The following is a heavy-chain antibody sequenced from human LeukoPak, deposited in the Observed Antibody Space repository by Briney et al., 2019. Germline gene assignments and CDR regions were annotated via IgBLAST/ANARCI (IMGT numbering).Heavy chain of an antibody. D-gene: IGHD3-22*01. V-gene: IGHV1-18*01. CDR3: ARVTTMIVVVIDSPYYMDV. J-gene: IGHJ6*03. CDR2: ISAYNGNT. Sequence: ASVKVSCKASGYTFTSYGISWVRQAPGQGLEWMGWISAYNGNTNYAQKFQGRLTVTTDTSTSTAYMELRSLRSDDTAVYYCARVTTMIVVVIDSPYYMDVWGKGTTVTVSS. CDR1: GYTFTSYG.